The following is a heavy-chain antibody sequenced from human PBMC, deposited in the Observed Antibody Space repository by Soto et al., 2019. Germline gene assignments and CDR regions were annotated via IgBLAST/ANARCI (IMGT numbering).Heavy chain of an antibody. V-gene: IGHV3-7*01. D-gene: IGHD3-3*01. CDR3: AREYYDFWSGPPYYYYMDV. J-gene: IGHJ6*03. CDR2: IKQDGSEK. Sequence: GGSLRLSCAASGFTFSSYWMSWVRQAPGKGLEWVANIKQDGSEKYYVDSVKGRFTISRDNAKNSLYLQMNSLRAEDTAVYYCAREYYDFWSGPPYYYYMDVWGKGTTVTVSS. CDR1: GFTFSSYW.